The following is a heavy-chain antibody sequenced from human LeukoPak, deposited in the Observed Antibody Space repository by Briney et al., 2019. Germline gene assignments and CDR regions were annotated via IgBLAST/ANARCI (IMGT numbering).Heavy chain of an antibody. CDR3: VKARLPHCGTDCLES. CDR1: GFTFSNYG. D-gene: IGHD2-21*02. CDR2: IRGTGCAT. Sequence: GGSLRLSCAASGFTFSNYGMSWLRQAPGKGLQWVSFIRGTGCATYYAYSVNGRFTISRDNSKNTVYLQMTSLSAEDTAVYYCVKARLPHCGTDCLESWGQGTLVTVSS. J-gene: IGHJ4*02. V-gene: IGHV3-23*01.